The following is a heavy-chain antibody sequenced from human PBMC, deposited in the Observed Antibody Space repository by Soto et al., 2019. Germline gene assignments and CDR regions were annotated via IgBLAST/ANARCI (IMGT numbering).Heavy chain of an antibody. J-gene: IGHJ6*02. D-gene: IGHD1-26*01. CDR3: AREEVGATGFGHYYYGMDV. CDR2: IIPIFGTA. CDR1: GGTFSSYA. V-gene: IGHV1-69*01. Sequence: QVQLVQSGAEVKKPGSSVKVSCKASGGTFSSYAISWVRQAPGQGLEWMGGIIPIFGTANYAQKFQGRVTITADESTSTAYMELSSLRSEDTAVYYCAREEVGATGFGHYYYGMDVWGQGTTVTVSS.